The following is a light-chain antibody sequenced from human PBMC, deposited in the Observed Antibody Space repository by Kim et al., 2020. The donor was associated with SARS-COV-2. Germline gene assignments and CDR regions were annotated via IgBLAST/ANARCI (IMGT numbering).Light chain of an antibody. CDR1: HSISSL. CDR3: QQYNSSPWT. Sequence: ASVGDRVTITCRASHSISSLLAWYQQKPGKAPNLLIYKASTLESGVPSRFSGSGSGTEFTLTISSLQPDDFATYYCQQYNSSPWTFGQGTKVDIK. CDR2: KAS. V-gene: IGKV1-5*03. J-gene: IGKJ1*01.